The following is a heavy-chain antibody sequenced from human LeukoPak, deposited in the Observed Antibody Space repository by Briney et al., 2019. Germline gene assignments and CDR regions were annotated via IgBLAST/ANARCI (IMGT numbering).Heavy chain of an antibody. CDR2: INPSGGST. V-gene: IGHV1-46*01. D-gene: IGHD3-3*01. CDR3: AREGSADFWSGYYTESPSAADY. J-gene: IGHJ4*02. Sequence: ASVKVSCKASGYTFTSYYMHWVRQAPGQGLEWMGIINPSGGSTSYAQKFQGRVTMTRDTFTSTVYMELSSLRSEDAAVYYCAREGSADFWSGYYTESPSAADYWGQGTLVTVSS. CDR1: GYTFTSYY.